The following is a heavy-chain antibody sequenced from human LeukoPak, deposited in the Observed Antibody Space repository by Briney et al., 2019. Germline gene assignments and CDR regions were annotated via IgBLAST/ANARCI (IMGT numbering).Heavy chain of an antibody. CDR3: ARDPTSNTYGDYFFDY. Sequence: GGSLRLSCAASGFTFSSYGMHWVRQAPGKGLEWVAFNWSDGTNKFYADSVKVRFTISRDNSRNTLFLQMNSLRAEDTAVYYCARDPTSNTYGDYFFDYWGQGTLVTVSS. V-gene: IGHV3-33*01. J-gene: IGHJ4*02. CDR2: NWSDGTNK. D-gene: IGHD4-17*01. CDR1: GFTFSSYG.